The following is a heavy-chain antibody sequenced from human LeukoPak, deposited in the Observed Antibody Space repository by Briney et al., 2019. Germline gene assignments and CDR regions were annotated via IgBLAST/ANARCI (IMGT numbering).Heavy chain of an antibody. CDR3: ASSAGTTSNTRPFDY. Sequence: ASVKVSCKASEYTFTSYYMHWVRQAPGQGLEWMGWINPNSGGTNYAQKFQGRVTMTRDTSISTAYMELNSLRSEDTAVYYCASSAGTTSNTRPFDYWGQGTLVTVSS. CDR2: INPNSGGT. D-gene: IGHD1-1*01. V-gene: IGHV1-2*02. J-gene: IGHJ4*02. CDR1: EYTFTSYY.